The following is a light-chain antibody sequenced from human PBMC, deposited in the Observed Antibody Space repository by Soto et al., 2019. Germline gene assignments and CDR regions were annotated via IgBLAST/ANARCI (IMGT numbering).Light chain of an antibody. CDR2: NAS. J-gene: IGKJ2*01. CDR1: QDISNY. Sequence: DGLMTQSPSSLSASVVDRVTITCQARQDISNYLNWYQQKPGKAPNHLIYNASNLETGVPSRFSGSRSGTDFNYTISSLQPEDIATYYCQQYDKLLRTFGQGTKLEIK. V-gene: IGKV1-33*01. CDR3: QQYDKLLRT.